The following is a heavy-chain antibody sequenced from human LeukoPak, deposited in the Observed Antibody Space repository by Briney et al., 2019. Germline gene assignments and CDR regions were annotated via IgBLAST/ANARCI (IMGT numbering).Heavy chain of an antibody. J-gene: IGHJ6*03. CDR1: VGSLGSHF. V-gene: IGHV4-59*11. CDR3: ARGNYYYYMDV. CDR2: SYYSGST. Sequence: SETLSLTCTVSVGSLGSHFWSWIRQPPGKGREWIGCSYYSGSTNYNPSLKCRVTISVDTSKNQCSLKLSSVTAADTAICYCARGNYYYYMDVWGKGTTVTVSS.